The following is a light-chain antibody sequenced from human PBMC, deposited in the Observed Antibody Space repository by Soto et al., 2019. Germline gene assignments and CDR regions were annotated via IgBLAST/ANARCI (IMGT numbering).Light chain of an antibody. J-gene: IGKJ1*01. V-gene: IGKV3-15*01. CDR2: GAS. Sequence: EREMPQSPATRSXXXXXXXXXXXXASQSVSSSYLAWYQQRPGQAPRLPIYGASTRATGVPTRFSGSGSGTEFTLTISSLQSEDLAVYHCQQYNKWPQTFGQGTKVDI. CDR3: QQYNKWPQT. CDR1: QSVSSSY.